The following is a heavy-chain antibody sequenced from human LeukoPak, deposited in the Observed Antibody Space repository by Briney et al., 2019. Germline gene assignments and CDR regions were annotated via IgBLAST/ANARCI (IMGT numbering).Heavy chain of an antibody. CDR3: ARVRGYYGSGSYYNVLDY. V-gene: IGHV1-18*01. D-gene: IGHD3-10*01. CDR2: ISAYNGNT. J-gene: IGHJ4*02. Sequence: ASVKVSCKASGYTFTSYGISWVRQAPGQGLEWMGWISAYNGNTNYAQKLQGRVTMTTDTSTSTAYMELRSLRSDDTAVYYCARVRGYYGSGSYYNVLDYWGQGTLVTVSS. CDR1: GYTFTSYG.